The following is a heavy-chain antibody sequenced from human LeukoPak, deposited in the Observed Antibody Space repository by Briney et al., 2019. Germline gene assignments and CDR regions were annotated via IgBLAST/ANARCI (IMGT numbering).Heavy chain of an antibody. J-gene: IGHJ5*02. CDR1: GGSISSSSYY. D-gene: IGHD3-10*01. CDR3: ARGLTYYYGSGSNNWFDP. V-gene: IGHV4-61*02. Sequence: SETLSLTCTVSGGSISSSSYYWSWIRQPAGKGLELIGRIFTSGRTNYNPSLKSRVTISLDTSKNQFSLKLSSVTAADTAVYYCARGLTYYYGSGSNNWFDPWGQGTLVTVSS. CDR2: IFTSGRT.